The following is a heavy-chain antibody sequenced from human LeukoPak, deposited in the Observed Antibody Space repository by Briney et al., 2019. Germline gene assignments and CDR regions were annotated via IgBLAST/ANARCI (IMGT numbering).Heavy chain of an antibody. J-gene: IGHJ4*02. CDR3: ARVWELAGRFPGY. V-gene: IGHV3-48*01. D-gene: IGHD1-26*01. CDR2: ISSSSSTI. CDR1: GFTFSSYS. Sequence: GGSLRLSCAASGFTFSSYSMNWVRQAPGKGLEWVSYISSSSSTIYYADSVKGRFTISRDNAKNSLYLQMNSLRAEDTAVYYCARVWELAGRFPGYWGQGTLVTVSS.